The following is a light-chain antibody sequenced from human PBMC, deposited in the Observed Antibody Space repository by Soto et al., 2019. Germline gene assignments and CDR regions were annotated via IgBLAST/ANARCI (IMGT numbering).Light chain of an antibody. CDR1: QSLLHGNGRAY. J-gene: IGKJ5*01. V-gene: IGKV2D-29*01. CDR3: VQSLEFPIT. Sequence: DIVITQTPLSLFVIPGQPASISCKSGQSLLHGNGRAYLYWYLQKPGQPPQLLIYEVSNRFSGVPDRFSGSGSGTDFTLKISRVEAEDVGVYYCVQSLEFPITLGQGTRLEIK. CDR2: EVS.